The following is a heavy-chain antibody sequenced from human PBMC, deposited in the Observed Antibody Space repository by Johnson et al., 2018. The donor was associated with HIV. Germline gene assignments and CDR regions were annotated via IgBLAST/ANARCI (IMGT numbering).Heavy chain of an antibody. CDR2: ISYDGGNK. J-gene: IGHJ3*01. D-gene: IGHD4-23*01. CDR3: SRGHGGPNPYDVFDV. V-gene: IGHV3-30-3*01. Sequence: QVQLVESGGGVVQPGRSLRLSCAASGFTFSSYAMHWVRQAPGKGLEWVAVISYDGGNKYSADSVMGRFTISRDNSKNTLYLQMKSLRPEDTAVYFCSRGHGGPNPYDVFDVWGQGTKVTVSS. CDR1: GFTFSSYA.